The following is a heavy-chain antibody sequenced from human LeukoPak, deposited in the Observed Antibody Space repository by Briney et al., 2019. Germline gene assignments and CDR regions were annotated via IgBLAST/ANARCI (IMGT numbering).Heavy chain of an antibody. D-gene: IGHD6-13*01. V-gene: IGHV3-48*01. CDR3: AKVKDPGIAAADY. Sequence: PGGSLRLSCAASGFTFSNAWMSWVRQAPGKGLEWVSYISSSGSTIYYADSVKGRFTISRDNSKNTLYLQMNSLRAEDTAVYYCAKVKDPGIAAADYWGQGTLVTVSS. CDR1: GFTFSNAW. CDR2: ISSSGSTI. J-gene: IGHJ4*02.